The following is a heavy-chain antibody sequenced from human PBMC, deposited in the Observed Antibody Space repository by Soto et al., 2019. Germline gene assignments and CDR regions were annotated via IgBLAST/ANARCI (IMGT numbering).Heavy chain of an antibody. Sequence: EVQLVESGGGLVQPGRSLRLSCVGSGFTFDDYGMHWVRQAPGKGLEWVSGISWDSYSIGYADSVKGRFTISRDNAKNSLYLQMISLKSEDTALYYCAKARGGIDYWGQGTLVTVSS. CDR2: ISWDSYSI. J-gene: IGHJ4*02. CDR3: AKARGGIDY. D-gene: IGHD3-16*01. CDR1: GFTFDDYG. V-gene: IGHV3-9*01.